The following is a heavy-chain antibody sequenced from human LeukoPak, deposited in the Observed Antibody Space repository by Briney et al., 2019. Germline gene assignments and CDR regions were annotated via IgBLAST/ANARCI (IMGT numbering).Heavy chain of an antibody. D-gene: IGHD3-22*01. Sequence: GGSLRLSCAASGFTFDDYAMHWVRQAPGKGLEWVSGISWNSGSIGYADSVKGRFTISRDNAKNPLYLQMNSLRAEDTALYYCAKDKYYYDSTGAFDIWGQGTMVTVSS. CDR3: AKDKYYYDSTGAFDI. CDR1: GFTFDDYA. V-gene: IGHV3-9*01. CDR2: ISWNSGSI. J-gene: IGHJ3*02.